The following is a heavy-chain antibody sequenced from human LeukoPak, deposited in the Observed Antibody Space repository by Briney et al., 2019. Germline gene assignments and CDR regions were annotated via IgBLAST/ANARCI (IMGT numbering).Heavy chain of an antibody. CDR1: GYTFTSYD. D-gene: IGHD2-15*01. Sequence: ASVKVSRKASGYTFTSYDINWVRQATGQGLEWMGWMNPNSGNTGYAQKFQGRVTMTRNTSISTAYMELSSLRSEDTAVYYCARKDCSGGSCPPEYYYYYGMDVWGQGTTVTVSS. CDR3: ARKDCSGGSCPPEYYYYYGMDV. CDR2: MNPNSGNT. J-gene: IGHJ6*02. V-gene: IGHV1-8*01.